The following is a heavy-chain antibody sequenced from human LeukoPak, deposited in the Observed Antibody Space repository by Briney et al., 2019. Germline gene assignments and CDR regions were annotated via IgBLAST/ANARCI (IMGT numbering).Heavy chain of an antibody. CDR2: IHYSGST. CDR1: GGSVSGYY. J-gene: IGHJ4*02. Sequence: SETLSLTCTVSGGSVSGYYWSWIRQPPGKGLEWIGYIHYSGSTNYNPSLKSRVTISVDTSKNQFSLRLSSVTAADTAIYYCARGGSKQWLVDDSWGQGTLVTVSS. CDR3: ARGGSKQWLVDDS. D-gene: IGHD6-19*01. V-gene: IGHV4-59*02.